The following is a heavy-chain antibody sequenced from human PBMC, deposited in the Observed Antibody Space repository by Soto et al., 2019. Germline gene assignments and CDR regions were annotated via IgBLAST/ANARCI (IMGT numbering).Heavy chain of an antibody. D-gene: IGHD2-15*01. V-gene: IGHV4-39*01. CDR1: GYSASSSDYY. Sequence: TSETLSLTCSVSGYSASSSDYYWAWIRQPPGKGLEWIGSMFYSGLTYYNPSLKSRVTLSVDTSKNQFSVRLNSVTAADTAVYYCAPLSVSLSGPYGIHVWGQGTTVTVSS. CDR2: MFYSGLT. CDR3: APLSVSLSGPYGIHV. J-gene: IGHJ6*02.